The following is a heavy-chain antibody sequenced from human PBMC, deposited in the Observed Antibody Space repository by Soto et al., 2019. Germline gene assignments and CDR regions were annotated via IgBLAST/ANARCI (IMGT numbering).Heavy chain of an antibody. D-gene: IGHD3-3*01. Sequence: ASETLSLTCTVSGGSVSSGSYYWSWIRQPPGKGLEWIGYIYYSGSTNYNPSLKSRVTISVDTSKNQFSLKLSSVTAADTAVYYCARSFWYYDFWSGYVGAEYFQHWGQGTLVTVSS. CDR1: GGSVSSGSYY. CDR3: ARSFWYYDFWSGYVGAEYFQH. CDR2: IYYSGST. V-gene: IGHV4-61*01. J-gene: IGHJ1*01.